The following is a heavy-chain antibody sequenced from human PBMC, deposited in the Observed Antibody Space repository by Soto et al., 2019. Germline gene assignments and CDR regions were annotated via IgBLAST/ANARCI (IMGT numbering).Heavy chain of an antibody. J-gene: IGHJ6*02. CDR1: GFTFSSYG. V-gene: IGHV3-30*18. Sequence: GGSLRLSCAASGFTFSSYGMHWVRQAPGKGLEWVAVISYEGSNKYYADSVKGRFTISRDNSKNTLYLQMNSLRAEDTAVYYCAKSTSDIVVVVAAWGGMDVWGQGTTVTVSS. D-gene: IGHD2-15*01. CDR2: ISYEGSNK. CDR3: AKSTSDIVVVVAAWGGMDV.